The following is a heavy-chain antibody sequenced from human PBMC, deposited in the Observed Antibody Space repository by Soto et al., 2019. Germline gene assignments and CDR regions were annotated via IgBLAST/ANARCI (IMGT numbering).Heavy chain of an antibody. Sequence: GSGPTLVNPTQTLTLTCTFSGFSLSTRGMCVSWIRQPPGKALEWLALIDWDDDKYYSTSLKTRLTISRDTSENQVFLTMTNMDPVDTATYFCARRYYDSSYDAFDIWGQGTMVTVSS. J-gene: IGHJ3*02. D-gene: IGHD3-22*01. CDR1: GFSLSTRGMC. CDR3: ARRYYDSSYDAFDI. CDR2: IDWDDDK. V-gene: IGHV2-70*01.